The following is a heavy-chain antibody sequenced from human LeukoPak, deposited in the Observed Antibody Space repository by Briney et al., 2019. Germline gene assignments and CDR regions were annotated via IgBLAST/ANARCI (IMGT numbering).Heavy chain of an antibody. Sequence: RPSETLSLTCAVYGGSFSGYYWTWIRQPPGKGLEWIGEINHSGSTNYNPSLKSRVTISVDTSKNQFSLKLSSVTAADTAVYYCARGAMTTTSTFDYWGQGTLVTVSS. J-gene: IGHJ4*02. D-gene: IGHD5-24*01. CDR1: GGSFSGYY. CDR3: ARGAMTTTSTFDY. V-gene: IGHV4-34*01. CDR2: INHSGST.